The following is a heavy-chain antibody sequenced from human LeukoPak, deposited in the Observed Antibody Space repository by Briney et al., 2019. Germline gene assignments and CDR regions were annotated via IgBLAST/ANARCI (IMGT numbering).Heavy chain of an antibody. CDR3: ARNDYGDYVGEYYFDY. D-gene: IGHD4-17*01. CDR1: GGTFSSYA. J-gene: IGHJ4*02. Sequence: SVKVSFKASGGTFSSYAISWVRQAPGQGLEWMGGIIPIFGTANYAQKFQGRVTITADESTSTAYMELSSLRSEDTAVYYCARNDYGDYVGEYYFDYWGQGTLVTVSS. V-gene: IGHV1-69*13. CDR2: IIPIFGTA.